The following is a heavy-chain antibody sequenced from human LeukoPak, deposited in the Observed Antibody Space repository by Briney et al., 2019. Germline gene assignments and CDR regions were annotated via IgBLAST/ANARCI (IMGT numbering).Heavy chain of an antibody. CDR2: ISGSGGDT. CDR3: ARGRISGDAGLDY. J-gene: IGHJ4*02. CDR1: GFTFSSYA. Sequence: GGSLRLSCAASGFTFSSYAMSWVRQAPGKGLEWVSSISGSGGDTYYGDSVKGRFTISRDNSKNTLYLQVNSLRAEDTAVFYCARGRISGDAGLDYWGQGTLVTVSS. V-gene: IGHV3-23*01. D-gene: IGHD6-13*01.